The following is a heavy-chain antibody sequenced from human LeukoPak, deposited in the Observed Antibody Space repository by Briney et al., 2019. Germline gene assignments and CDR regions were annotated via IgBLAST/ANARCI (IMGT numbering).Heavy chain of an antibody. CDR3: ASDHNSAFDN. D-gene: IGHD1-1*01. V-gene: IGHV3-74*01. CDR1: GLTFYGYW. J-gene: IGHJ4*02. CDR2: INGAGTKK. Sequence: GGSLRLSCEASGLTFYGYWMHWFRQVPGKGLVWVSEINGAGTKKNYADSVRGRFTISADKAKNSLYLQMNSLRVEDTAVYYCASDHNSAFDNWGQETLVYVAS.